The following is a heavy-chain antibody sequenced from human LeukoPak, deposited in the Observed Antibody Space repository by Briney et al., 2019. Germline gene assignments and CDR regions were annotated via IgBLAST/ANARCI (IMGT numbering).Heavy chain of an antibody. D-gene: IGHD3-10*01. J-gene: IGHJ5*02. Sequence: SETLSLTCTVSSGAISTSHWLSWVRQPPGKGLEWIGEIYGGGSTNYNPSLKSRVTISVDKSKNQFSLKLSSVTAADTAVYYCARDSSDHWFDPWGQGTLVTVSS. V-gene: IGHV4-4*02. CDR1: SGAISTSHW. CDR3: ARDSSDHWFDP. CDR2: IYGGGST.